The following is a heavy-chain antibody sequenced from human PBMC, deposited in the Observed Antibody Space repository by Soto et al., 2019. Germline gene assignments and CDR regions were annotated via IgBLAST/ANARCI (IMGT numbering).Heavy chain of an antibody. D-gene: IGHD3-10*01. CDR3: ARGFGRFNY. V-gene: IGHV3-48*03. J-gene: IGHJ4*02. CDR2: IDGSGTTK. CDR1: GFTFNDFE. Sequence: EVQLLESGGGLVQPGGSLRLSCGVSGFTFNDFEMNWVRQAPGKGLEWLAYIDGSGTTKKYADSVRGRVTISRDNPNNSLFLQMSRLSAADTAIYYCARGFGRFNYWGQGTLVSVSS.